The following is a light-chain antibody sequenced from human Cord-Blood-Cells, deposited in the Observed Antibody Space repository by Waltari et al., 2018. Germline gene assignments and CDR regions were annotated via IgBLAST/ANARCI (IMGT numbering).Light chain of an antibody. CDR1: QSVSSY. CDR3: QQRSNWPPTWT. V-gene: IGKV3-11*01. Sequence: EILLTQSPATLSLSPGERATLSCRASQSVSSYLAWYQQKPGQAPRLLIYDASNRATGIPARFSGSGSGTDFTLTISSLEPEDFAVYYCQQRSNWPPTWTFGQGP. CDR2: DAS. J-gene: IGKJ1*01.